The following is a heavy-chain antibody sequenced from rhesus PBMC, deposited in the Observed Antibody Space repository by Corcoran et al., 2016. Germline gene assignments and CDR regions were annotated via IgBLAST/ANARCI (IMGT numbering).Heavy chain of an antibody. J-gene: IGHJ3*01. V-gene: IGHV4-160*01. CDR1: GGSISSNY. Sequence: QVQLQESGPGLVKPSETLSLTCAVSGGSISSNYWTWFRQPPGKGLEWVAYIYGTNGNTYDNPSLKSRVTISTDASRNQISLKLNSVTAADTAVYYGAGADPRLPPYDAFAFWGQGVRVTVSS. D-gene: IGHD3-9*01. CDR2: IYGTNGNT. CDR3: AGADPRLPPYDAFAF.